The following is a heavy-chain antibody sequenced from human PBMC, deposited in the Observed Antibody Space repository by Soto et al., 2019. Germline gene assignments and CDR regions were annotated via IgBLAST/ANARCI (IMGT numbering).Heavy chain of an antibody. Sequence: QVQLVQSGAEVKKPGASVKVSCKASGYTFTSYGISWVRQAPGQGLEWMGWISAYNGNTNYAQKLQGRVTMTTDTSTSTAYRELRSLRSDDTAVYYCAREPLYSSGWPVWMDVWGQGTTVTVSS. J-gene: IGHJ6*02. CDR2: ISAYNGNT. D-gene: IGHD6-19*01. CDR1: GYTFTSYG. CDR3: AREPLYSSGWPVWMDV. V-gene: IGHV1-18*04.